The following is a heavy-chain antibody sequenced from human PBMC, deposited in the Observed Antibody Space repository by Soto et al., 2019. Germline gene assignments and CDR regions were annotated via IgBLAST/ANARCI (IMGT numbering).Heavy chain of an antibody. V-gene: IGHV3-23*01. D-gene: IGHD4-17*01. Sequence: PWGSLRLSCTASGFTFSSYAMSWVRQAPGKGLEWVSAISGSGGSTYYADSVKGRFTISRDNSKNTLYLQMNSLRAEDTAVYYCAKLDYGATGYWGQGTLVTVSS. CDR1: GFTFSSYA. CDR3: AKLDYGATGY. J-gene: IGHJ4*02. CDR2: ISGSGGST.